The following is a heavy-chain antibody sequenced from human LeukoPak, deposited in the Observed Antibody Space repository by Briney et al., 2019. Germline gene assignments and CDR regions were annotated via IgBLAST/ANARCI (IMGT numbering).Heavy chain of an antibody. CDR1: GFTFSSYA. CDR3: ARAPPPLRSGYDWGRLDYYYYMDV. Sequence: GGSLRLSCATSGFTFSSYAMSWVRQAPGKGLEWVSAISGSGGSTYYADSVKGRFTISRDNSKNTLYLQMNSLRAEDTAVYYCARAPPPLRSGYDWGRLDYYYYMDVWGKGTTVTVSS. J-gene: IGHJ6*03. V-gene: IGHV3-23*01. CDR2: ISGSGGST. D-gene: IGHD5-12*01.